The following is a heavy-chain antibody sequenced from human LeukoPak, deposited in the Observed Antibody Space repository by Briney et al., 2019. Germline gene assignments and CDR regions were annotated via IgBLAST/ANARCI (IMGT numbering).Heavy chain of an antibody. CDR1: GYTFTSYD. CDR2: MNPNSGNT. CDR3: ARGPYYYYSSGRYDAFDI. Sequence: GASVKVSCKASGYTFTSYDINWVRQAPGQGLEWMGWMNPNSGNTGYAQKFQGRVTITRNTSISTAYMELSSLRSEDTAVYYCARGPYYYYSSGRYDAFDIWGQGTMVTVSS. D-gene: IGHD3-22*01. J-gene: IGHJ3*02. V-gene: IGHV1-8*03.